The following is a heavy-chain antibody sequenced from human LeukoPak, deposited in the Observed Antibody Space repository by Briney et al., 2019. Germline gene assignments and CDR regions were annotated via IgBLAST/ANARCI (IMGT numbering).Heavy chain of an antibody. V-gene: IGHV3-11*05. CDR1: GFTFSDYY. D-gene: IGHD2-15*01. CDR3: AKDSTRSPGLQDY. J-gene: IGHJ4*02. CDR2: ISSSSSYT. Sequence: TGGSLRLSCAASGFTFSDYYMSWIRQAPGKGLDWVSYISSSSSYTNYADSVKGRFTISRDNSKNTLYLQMNSLRAEDTAVYYCAKDSTRSPGLQDYWGQGTLVTVSS.